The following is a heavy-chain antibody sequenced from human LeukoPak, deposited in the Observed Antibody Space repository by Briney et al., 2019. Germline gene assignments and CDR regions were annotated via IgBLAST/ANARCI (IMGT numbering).Heavy chain of an antibody. D-gene: IGHD6-19*01. CDR3: ARDLKYSSGWWGIFDY. CDR1: GFSFDDYA. J-gene: IGHJ4*02. V-gene: IGHV3-43*02. CDR2: ISGDGGST. Sequence: GGSLRLSCAAPGFSFDDYAIHWVRQAPGKGLEWVSLISGDGGSTFHADSVKGRFTISRDNSKNTLYLQMNSLRAEDTAVYYCARDLKYSSGWWGIFDYWGQGTLVTVSS.